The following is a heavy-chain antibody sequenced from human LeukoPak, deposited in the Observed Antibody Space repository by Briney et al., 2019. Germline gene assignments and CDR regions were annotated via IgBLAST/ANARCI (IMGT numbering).Heavy chain of an antibody. CDR3: ARDSHFYSSGWYGWFDP. V-gene: IGHV4-4*02. Sequence: PSETLSLTCGVSGGSISSTNWWTWVRQPPGEGLEWIGEVHLSGRTNYNPSLESRVTMSVDMSENHIPLRLTSVTAADTAVYYCARDSHFYSSGWYGWFDPWGQGTLVTVSS. J-gene: IGHJ5*02. D-gene: IGHD6-19*01. CDR1: GGSISSTNW. CDR2: VHLSGRT.